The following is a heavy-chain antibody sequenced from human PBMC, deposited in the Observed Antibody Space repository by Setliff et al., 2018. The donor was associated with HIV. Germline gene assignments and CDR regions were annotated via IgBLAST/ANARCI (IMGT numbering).Heavy chain of an antibody. V-gene: IGHV5-51*01. J-gene: IGHJ6*02. CDR3: ASQTVHTTHSLDFGSPNRDYYYGMDV. D-gene: IGHD1-1*01. CDR2: IYPGDSDT. CDR1: AYSFTTFW. Sequence: GESLKISCKGSAYSFTTFWIAWVRQMPGKGLEWMGIIYPGDSDTTYSPPFQGQVTISVDKSISTAYLQWSSLKASDSAMYYCASQTVHTTHSLDFGSPNRDYYYGMDVWGQGTTVTVSS.